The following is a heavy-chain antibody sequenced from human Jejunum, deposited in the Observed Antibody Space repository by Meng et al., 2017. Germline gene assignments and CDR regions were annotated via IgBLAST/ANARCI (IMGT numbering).Heavy chain of an antibody. J-gene: IGHJ2*01. V-gene: IGHV4-4*02. D-gene: IGHD3-10*02. CDR2: VYHSGST. CDR1: GGSIESNNW. Sequence: VQLREAGPGLLKPSVTLSLTCAVSGGSIESNNWWTWIRQPPGQGLEWIGEVYHSGSTHYNPSLQSRVTISIDNSKNRFSLSLNSVTAADTAIYYCARADYVRYFDLWGRGTLVTVSS. CDR3: ARADYVRYFDL.